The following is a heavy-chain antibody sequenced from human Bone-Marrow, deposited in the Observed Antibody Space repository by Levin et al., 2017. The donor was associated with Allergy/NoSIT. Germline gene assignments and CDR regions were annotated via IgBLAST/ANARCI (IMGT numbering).Heavy chain of an antibody. CDR2: TYYRSKWYN. J-gene: IGHJ5*02. CDR3: AAGAAAGRVGWFDP. V-gene: IGHV6-1*01. Sequence: PSQTLSLTCAISWDRVSSTSAAWNWIRQSPSRGLEWLGRTYYRSKWYNDYAVSVKSRITINPDTSKNQFSLQLNSVTPEDTAVYYCAAGAAAGRVGWFDPWGQGTLVTVSS. D-gene: IGHD6-13*01. CDR1: WDRVSSTSAA.